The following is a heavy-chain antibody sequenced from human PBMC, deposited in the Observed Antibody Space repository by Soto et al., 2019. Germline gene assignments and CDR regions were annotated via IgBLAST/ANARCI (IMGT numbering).Heavy chain of an antibody. CDR3: VNRGDIAADATEGEYFHH. Sequence: XGPTLLNPTQTLPLTCTFSLFSLTTSGVGVGWIRQPPGKALEWLALIYWDDDKRYSPSLRSRVTITKDTSKDQVVLTMTNMDPVDTATYYCVNRGDIAADATEGEYFHHWGQGTLVTVSS. V-gene: IGHV2-5*02. CDR1: LFSLTTSGVG. D-gene: IGHD6-13*01. J-gene: IGHJ1*01. CDR2: IYWDDDK.